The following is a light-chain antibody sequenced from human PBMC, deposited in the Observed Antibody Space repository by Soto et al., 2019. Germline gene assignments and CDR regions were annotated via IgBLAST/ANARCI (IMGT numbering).Light chain of an antibody. Sequence: DFVMTQSPDSLAVSLGERANITCKSSHSVLFGSNNYLAWYQKKPGQPPKLLINCASIRESGVTDRFSGSGSGKDFTLSISDLQAEDVAVYYCQRYYGAPLTFGGGTKVESK. J-gene: IGKJ4*01. CDR1: HSVLFGSNNY. V-gene: IGKV4-1*01. CDR3: QRYYGAPLT. CDR2: CAS.